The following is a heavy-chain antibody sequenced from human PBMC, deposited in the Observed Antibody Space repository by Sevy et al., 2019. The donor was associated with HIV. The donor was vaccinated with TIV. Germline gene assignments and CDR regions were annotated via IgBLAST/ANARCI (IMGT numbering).Heavy chain of an antibody. CDR1: GFTFSSNT. J-gene: IGHJ5*02. Sequence: GGSLRLSCAASGFTFSSNTMNWLRQAPGKGLEWVSSISSRSTYIFYADSVKGRFTISRDNSKKSLFLQMNSLRVEDTAVYYCARGDKDGWFDPWGEGTRVTVSS. CDR2: ISSRSTYI. D-gene: IGHD3-9*01. V-gene: IGHV3-21*01. CDR3: ARGDKDGWFDP.